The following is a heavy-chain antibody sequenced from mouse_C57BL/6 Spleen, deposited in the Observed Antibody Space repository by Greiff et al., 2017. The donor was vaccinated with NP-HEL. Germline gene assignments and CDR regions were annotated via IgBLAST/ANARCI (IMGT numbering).Heavy chain of an antibody. D-gene: IGHD2-14*01. CDR2: ISDGGSYT. CDR3: ARVREGTGYFDY. Sequence: DVKLVESGGGLVKPGGSLKLSCAASGFTFSSYAMSWVRQTPEKRLEWVATISDGGSYTYYPDNVKGRFTISRDNAKNNLYLQMSHLKSEDTAMYYCARVREGTGYFDYWGQGTTLTVSS. J-gene: IGHJ2*01. V-gene: IGHV5-4*03. CDR1: GFTFSSYA.